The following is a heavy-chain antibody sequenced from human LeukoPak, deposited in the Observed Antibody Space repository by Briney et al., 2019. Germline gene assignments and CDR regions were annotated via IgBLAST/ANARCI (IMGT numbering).Heavy chain of an antibody. Sequence: GGSLRLSCAASGFNVSNNYMTWVRQAPGKGLEWVSLIYSSGSTYYADSVKGRFTISRDNSKNTLYLQVNSLRAEDTAVYYCARRGDGGRSFDYWGQGTLVTVSS. CDR2: IYSSGST. D-gene: IGHD4-23*01. J-gene: IGHJ4*02. CDR1: GFNVSNNY. V-gene: IGHV3-53*01. CDR3: ARRGDGGRSFDY.